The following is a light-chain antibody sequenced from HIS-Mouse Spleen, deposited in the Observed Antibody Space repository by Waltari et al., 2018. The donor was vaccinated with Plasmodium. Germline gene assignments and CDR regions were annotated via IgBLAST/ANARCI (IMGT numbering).Light chain of an antibody. CDR2: EAS. CDR3: YSTDSSGNHRV. Sequence: SYELTQPPSVSVSPGQTARITCSGDALPKKYAYWSQQKSGQAPVLVIYEASKRPSGIPVSFSGSSAGTMATLIISGAQVEDEADYYCYSTDSSGNHRVFGGGTKLTVL. V-gene: IGLV3-10*01. J-gene: IGLJ3*02. CDR1: ALPKKY.